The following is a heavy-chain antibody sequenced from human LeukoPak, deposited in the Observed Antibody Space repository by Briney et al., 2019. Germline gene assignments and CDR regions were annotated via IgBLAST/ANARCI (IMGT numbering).Heavy chain of an antibody. CDR1: GGSFSGYY. V-gene: IGHV4-4*07. CDR2: IYTSGRT. CDR3: ARENDSSGYSGYHFDY. D-gene: IGHD3-22*01. Sequence: PSETLSLTCAVYGGSFSGYYWSWIRQPAGKGLEWIGRIYTSGRTNYNPSLKSRVTMSVDTSKNQFSLKMTSVTAADTAVYYCARENDSSGYSGYHFDYWGQGTLVTVSS. J-gene: IGHJ4*02.